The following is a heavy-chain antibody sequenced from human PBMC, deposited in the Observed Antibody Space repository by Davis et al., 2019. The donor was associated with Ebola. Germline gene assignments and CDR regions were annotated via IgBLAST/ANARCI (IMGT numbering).Heavy chain of an antibody. CDR1: GYTFSGYA. J-gene: IGHJ5*02. D-gene: IGHD4-17*01. CDR2: INVYNGHT. CDR3: ARDATTVTTNWFDP. Sequence: AASVKVSCKTSGYTFSGYAISWVRQAPGQGLEWIGRINVYNGHTNYAQNFQGRLTVSTDTSTSIAYMELRSLRSDDTALYYCARDATTVTTNWFDPWGQGTLVTVSS. V-gene: IGHV1-18*01.